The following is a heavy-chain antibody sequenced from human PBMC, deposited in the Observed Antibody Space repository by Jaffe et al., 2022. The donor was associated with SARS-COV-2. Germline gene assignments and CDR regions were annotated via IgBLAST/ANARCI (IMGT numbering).Heavy chain of an antibody. J-gene: IGHJ6*02. CDR1: GFTFSSYG. D-gene: IGHD5-18*01. V-gene: IGHV3-30*18. CDR2: ISYDGSNK. Sequence: QVQLVESGGGVVQPGRSLRLSCAASGFTFSSYGMHWVRQAPGKGLEWVAVISYDGSNKYYADSVKGRFTISRDNSKNTLYLQMNSLRAEDTAVYYCAKDRPRLPPNSPTYYYYGMDVWGQGTTVTVSS. CDR3: AKDRPRLPPNSPTYYYYGMDV.